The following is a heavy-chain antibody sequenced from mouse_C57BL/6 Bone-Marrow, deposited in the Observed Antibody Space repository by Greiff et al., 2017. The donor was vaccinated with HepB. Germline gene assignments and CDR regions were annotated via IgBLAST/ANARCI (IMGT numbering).Heavy chain of an antibody. V-gene: IGHV5-12*01. D-gene: IGHD1-1*01. CDR1: GFTFSDYY. CDR2: ISNGGGST. Sequence: EVMLVESGGGLVQPGGSLKLSCAASGFTFSDYYMYWVRQTPEKRLEWVAYISNGGGSTYYPDTVKGRFTISRDNANNTLYLQMSRLKSEDTAMYYCARQDYYGSRGPFAYWAKGLWSLSLQ. CDR3: ARQDYYGSRGPFAY. J-gene: IGHJ3*01.